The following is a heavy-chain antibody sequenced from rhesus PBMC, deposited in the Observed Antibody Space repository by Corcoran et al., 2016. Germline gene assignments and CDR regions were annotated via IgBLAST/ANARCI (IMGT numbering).Heavy chain of an antibody. V-gene: IGHV4-99*01. CDR2: ISGSSGST. CDR1: GYSISSGYY. CDR3: ARQYSTAVSN. D-gene: IGHD4-29*01. J-gene: IGHJ4*01. Sequence: QVQLQESGPGLVKPSETLSLTCAVSGYSISSGYYWGWIRQPPGKGLEYIGYISGSSGSTYYHPSLESRVTISKDTSKNQFSLKVSSVTAADTAVYYCARQYSTAVSNWGQGVLVTVSS.